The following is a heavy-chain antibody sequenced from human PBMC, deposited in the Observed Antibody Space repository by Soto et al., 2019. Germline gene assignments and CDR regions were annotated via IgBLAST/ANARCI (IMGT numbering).Heavy chain of an antibody. D-gene: IGHD3-22*01. Sequence: PSETLSLTCAVSGGSISSGGYSWSWIRQPPGKGLEWIGYMHYIGSSYYNPSLKSRVTISGDRSKNQFSLKLSSVTAADTAVYYCARGYDSSGTDQNWFDPWGQGTLVTVSS. J-gene: IGHJ5*02. CDR2: MHYIGSS. CDR3: ARGYDSSGTDQNWFDP. CDR1: GGSISSGGYS. V-gene: IGHV4-30-2*01.